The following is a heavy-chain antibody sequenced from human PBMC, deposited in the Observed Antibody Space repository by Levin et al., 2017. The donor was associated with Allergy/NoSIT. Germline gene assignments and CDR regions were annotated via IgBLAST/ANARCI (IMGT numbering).Heavy chain of an antibody. J-gene: IGHJ6*02. D-gene: IGHD1-7*01. CDR3: ARGRPGTTIMDV. V-gene: IGHV3-13*01. CDR1: GFTFSSYD. CDR2: IGTAGDT. Sequence: GGSLRLSCAASGFTFSSYDMHWVRQGIGKGLEWVSVIGTAGDTYYPASVKGRFTISRENAKNSLYLQMNSLRAGDTAVYYCARGRPGTTIMDVWGQGTTVTVSS.